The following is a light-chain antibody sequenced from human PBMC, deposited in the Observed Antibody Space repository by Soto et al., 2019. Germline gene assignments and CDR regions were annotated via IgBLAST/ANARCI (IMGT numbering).Light chain of an antibody. CDR1: SPNIGGNT. CDR2: GDT. CDR3: ATWDDSLNGVV. V-gene: IGLV1-44*01. Sequence: QSVLTQPPSASGTPGQRVTISCSGSSPNIGGNTVNWYQQVPGTAPKLLIHGDTLRPSGVPDRFSGSKSGTSASLAISGLQSEDEAEYYCATWDDSLNGVVFGGGTKRTVL. J-gene: IGLJ2*01.